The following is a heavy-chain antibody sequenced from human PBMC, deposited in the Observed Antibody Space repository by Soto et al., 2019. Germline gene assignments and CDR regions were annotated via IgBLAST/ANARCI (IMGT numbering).Heavy chain of an antibody. CDR1: GSIFSSYG. Sequence: GGSLRLSCAASGSIFSSYGMHWVRQAPGKGLEWVAVTSYDGGNNNYADSVRGRFTISRDNSKNTLYLQMNSLRAEDTAVYYCAKDTYYHDSSGFYVFDYWGQGT. J-gene: IGHJ4*02. CDR2: TSYDGGNN. D-gene: IGHD3-22*01. CDR3: AKDTYYHDSSGFYVFDY. V-gene: IGHV3-30*18.